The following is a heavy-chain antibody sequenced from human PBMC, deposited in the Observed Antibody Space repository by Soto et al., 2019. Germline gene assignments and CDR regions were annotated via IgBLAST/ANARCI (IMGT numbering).Heavy chain of an antibody. CDR1: GLNFSDYY. V-gene: IGHV3-11*01. CDR2: IRSSAGTI. J-gene: IGHJ4*02. Sequence: QVQLVESGGGLVKPGGSLRLSCAASGLNFSDYYMTWIRQAPGKGLEWVSYIRSSAGTISYADSVKGRFTSSRDNAKNSLYLQMHSLRAEDTAVYYCARAMYSSKTEFESWGQGNMVTVSS. D-gene: IGHD6-13*01. CDR3: ARAMYSSKTEFES.